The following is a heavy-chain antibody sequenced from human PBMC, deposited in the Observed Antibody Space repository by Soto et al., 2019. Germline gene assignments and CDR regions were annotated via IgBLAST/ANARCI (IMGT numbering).Heavy chain of an antibody. V-gene: IGHV3-30*18. CDR2: ISYDGSNK. Sequence: QVQLVESGGGVVQPGRSLRLSCAASGFTFSSYGMHWVRQAPGKGLEWVAVISYDGSNKYYADSVQGRFTISRDNSKNTLYLQMNSLRAEDTAVYYCAKASDYGDYVSAFDIWGQGKMVTVSS. D-gene: IGHD4-17*01. CDR1: GFTFSSYG. CDR3: AKASDYGDYVSAFDI. J-gene: IGHJ3*02.